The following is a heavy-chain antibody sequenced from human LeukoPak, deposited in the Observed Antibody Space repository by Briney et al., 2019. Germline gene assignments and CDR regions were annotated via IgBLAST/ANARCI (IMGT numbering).Heavy chain of an antibody. CDR2: IYFSGRT. J-gene: IGHJ4*02. V-gene: IGHV4-38-2*02. Sequence: SETLSLTCTVSGYSISSGYYWSWIRQPPGKGLEWIGYIYFSGRTNYNPSLKSRVTISVDTSKNQFSLRLSSVTASDTAVYYCARQYGSGSYYPPFDYWGQGTLVTVSS. D-gene: IGHD3-10*01. CDR1: GYSISSGYY. CDR3: ARQYGSGSYYPPFDY.